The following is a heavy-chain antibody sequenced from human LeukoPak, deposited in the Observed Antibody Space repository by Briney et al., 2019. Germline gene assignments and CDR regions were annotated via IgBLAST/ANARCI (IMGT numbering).Heavy chain of an antibody. Sequence: RPGGSLRLSCAASGFTFSGYWMSWVRQAPGKGLEWVANIKEDGSEKYYVDSVKGRFTISRDNAKNSLYLQMSSLRAEDTAVYYCATGITGTFGNRDYWGQGTLVTVSS. D-gene: IGHD1-7*01. CDR2: IKEDGSEK. CDR1: GFTFSGYW. CDR3: ATGITGTFGNRDY. J-gene: IGHJ4*02. V-gene: IGHV3-7*05.